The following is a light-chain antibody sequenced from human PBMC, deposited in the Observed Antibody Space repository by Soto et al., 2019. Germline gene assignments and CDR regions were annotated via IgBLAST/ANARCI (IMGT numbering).Light chain of an antibody. V-gene: IGLV1-44*01. CDR1: SYNIGSNA. CDR3: AAWYDTLNGVV. CDR2: ANI. J-gene: IGLJ2*01. Sequence: QSVLTQPPSASETPGQRVAISCSGSSYNIGSNAVNWYQQVPGTAPKLLIYANIERPSGVPDRFSGSKSGTSASLAISGLQSEDEADYYCAAWYDTLNGVVFGGGTKLTVL.